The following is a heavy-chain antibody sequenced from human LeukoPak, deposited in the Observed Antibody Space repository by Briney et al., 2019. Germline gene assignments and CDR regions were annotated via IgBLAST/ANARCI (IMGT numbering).Heavy chain of an antibody. Sequence: SVKVSCKASGGTFSSYAISWVRQAPGQGLEWMGGIIPIFGTANYARKFQGRVTITADESTSTAYMELSSLRSEDTAVYYCARGDLKGYCSGGSCYFDYWGQGTLVTVSS. J-gene: IGHJ4*02. CDR1: GGTFSSYA. V-gene: IGHV1-69*13. CDR2: IIPIFGTA. D-gene: IGHD2-15*01. CDR3: ARGDLKGYCSGGSCYFDY.